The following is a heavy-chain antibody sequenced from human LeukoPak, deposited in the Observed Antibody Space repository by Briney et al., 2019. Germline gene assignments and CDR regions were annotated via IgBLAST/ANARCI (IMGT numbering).Heavy chain of an antibody. CDR2: INPNGGGT. V-gene: IGHV1-2*06. CDR3: ARDLIGELLNGALDY. D-gene: IGHD1-26*01. Sequence: ASVKVSCKASGYTFTGYYMHWVRQAPGQGLEWMGRINPNGGGTNYAQKFQGRVTMTRDTSISTAYMELSRLRSDDTAVYYCARDLIGELLNGALDYWGQGTLVTVSS. CDR1: GYTFTGYY. J-gene: IGHJ4*02.